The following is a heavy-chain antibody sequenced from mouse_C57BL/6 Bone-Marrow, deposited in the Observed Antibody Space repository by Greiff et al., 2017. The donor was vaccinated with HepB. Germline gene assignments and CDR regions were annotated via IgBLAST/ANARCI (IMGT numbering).Heavy chain of an antibody. J-gene: IGHJ4*01. CDR3: ARCEGGRDAIDY. V-gene: IGHV1-54*01. Sequence: VKLMESGAELVRPGTSVKVSCKASGYAFTNYLIEWVKQRPGQGLEWIGVINPGSGGTNYNEKFKGKATLTVDKPSSTAYMQLSSLTSEDSAVYYCARCEGGRDAIDYWGQGTSVTVSS. CDR1: GYAFTNYL. CDR2: INPGSGGT. D-gene: IGHD3-3*01.